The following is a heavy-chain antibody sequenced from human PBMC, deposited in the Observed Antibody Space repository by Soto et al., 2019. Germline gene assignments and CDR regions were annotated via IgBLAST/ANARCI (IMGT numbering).Heavy chain of an antibody. Sequence: PSETLSLTCTVSGGSISSGGYYWSWIRQHPGKGLEWIGYIYYSGSTYYNPSLKSRVTISVDTSKNQFSLKLSSVTAADTAVYYCARDLGANGWFDPWGQGTPVTVSS. CDR1: GGSISSGGYY. CDR2: IYYSGST. D-gene: IGHD3-3*01. V-gene: IGHV4-31*03. J-gene: IGHJ5*02. CDR3: ARDLGANGWFDP.